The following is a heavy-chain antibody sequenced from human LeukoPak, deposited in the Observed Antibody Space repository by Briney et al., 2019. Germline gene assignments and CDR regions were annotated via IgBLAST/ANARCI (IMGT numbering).Heavy chain of an antibody. Sequence: GGSLRLSCAASGFTFSRYAMTWVRQTPGKGLEWVSSISSSSDYVYYADSVKGRFTISRDNAKNSLYLQMNSLRAEDTAVYYCASLVVRGQGTLVTVSS. V-gene: IGHV3-21*01. CDR3: ASLVV. J-gene: IGHJ4*02. D-gene: IGHD2-21*01. CDR1: GFTFSRYA. CDR2: ISSSSDYV.